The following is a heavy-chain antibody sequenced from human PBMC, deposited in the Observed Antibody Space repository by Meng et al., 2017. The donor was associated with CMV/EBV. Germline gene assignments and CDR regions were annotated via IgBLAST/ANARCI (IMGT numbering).Heavy chain of an antibody. CDR2: ISAYNGNT. CDR3: ARDRTMVRGVTGY. Sequence: VQLLQSGAEVKKPGASLKVSCKDSGYPFTSLGISWVRQAPGQVLEWMGWISAYNGNTNSAQKLQGRVTMTTDTSTSTAYMELRSLRSDDTAVYYCARDRTMVRGVTGYWGQGTLVTVSS. J-gene: IGHJ4*02. V-gene: IGHV1-18*01. CDR1: GYPFTSLG. D-gene: IGHD3-10*01.